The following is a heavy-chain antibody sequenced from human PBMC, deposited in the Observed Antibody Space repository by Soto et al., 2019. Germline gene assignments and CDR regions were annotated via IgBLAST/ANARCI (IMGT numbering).Heavy chain of an antibody. Sequence: GGSLRLSCAASGLTFSDYYMNWIRQAPGKGLDWVSYSSSSCGTIYYADYVKSRLTISRDNATNSLYLQMNSLRAEDTAVYYCATTWTYSGAFDMWGQGTMVTVS. V-gene: IGHV3-11*01. CDR2: SSSSCGTI. J-gene: IGHJ3*02. D-gene: IGHD1-26*01. CDR3: ATTWTYSGAFDM. CDR1: GLTFSDYY.